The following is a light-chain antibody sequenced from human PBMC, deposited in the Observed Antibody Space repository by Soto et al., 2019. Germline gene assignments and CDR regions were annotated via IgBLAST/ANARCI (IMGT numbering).Light chain of an antibody. Sequence: EFVMTQSPDTLSVSPGERATLPCRASQSVSSNLAWYQQKLGQAPRLLIYGASTRATGIPARFSGSGSGTEFTLSISSLQSEDSAVYYCQQYNNWPPITFGQGARLEIK. V-gene: IGKV3D-15*01. J-gene: IGKJ5*01. CDR1: QSVSSN. CDR3: QQYNNWPPIT. CDR2: GAS.